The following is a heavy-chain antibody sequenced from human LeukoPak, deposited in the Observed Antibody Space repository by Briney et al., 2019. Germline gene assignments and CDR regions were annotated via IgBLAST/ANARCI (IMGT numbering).Heavy chain of an antibody. J-gene: IGHJ4*02. Sequence: ASVTVSCKASGGTFSSYAISWVRQAPGQGLEWMGGIIPIFGTANYAQKFQGRVTITADESTSTAYMELSSLRSEDTAVYYCAGNDLYYFDYWGQGTLVTVSS. V-gene: IGHV1-69*13. D-gene: IGHD1-1*01. CDR3: AGNDLYYFDY. CDR2: IIPIFGTA. CDR1: GGTFSSYA.